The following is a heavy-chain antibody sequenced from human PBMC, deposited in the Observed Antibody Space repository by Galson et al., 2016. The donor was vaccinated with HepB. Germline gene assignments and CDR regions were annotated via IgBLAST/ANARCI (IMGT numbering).Heavy chain of an antibody. CDR3: SRAMGQWRGFDP. CDR1: GGPLSSGGYS. D-gene: IGHD1-26*01. J-gene: IGHJ5*02. Sequence: TLSLTCAISGGPLSSGGYSWNWIRQPPGKGLQWIGSISHSGRTYYNPSLKSRVTISVDRSKNQFSLQLTSVTAADTAVYYCSRAMGQWRGFDPWGQGTLVTVSS. CDR2: ISHSGRT. V-gene: IGHV4-30-2*01.